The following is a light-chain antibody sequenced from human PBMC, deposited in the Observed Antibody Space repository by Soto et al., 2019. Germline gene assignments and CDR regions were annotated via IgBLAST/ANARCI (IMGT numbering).Light chain of an antibody. Sequence: EIVLTQSPGTLSLSPGERATISCRASQSVSSSYLSWYQQKPGQAPRLLIYGASSRATGIPDRFSGSGSGTDFTLTISRLEPEDVAVYYCQQYGSSPTWTFGQGTKLEIK. CDR2: GAS. CDR3: QQYGSSPTWT. CDR1: QSVSSSY. V-gene: IGKV3-20*01. J-gene: IGKJ1*01.